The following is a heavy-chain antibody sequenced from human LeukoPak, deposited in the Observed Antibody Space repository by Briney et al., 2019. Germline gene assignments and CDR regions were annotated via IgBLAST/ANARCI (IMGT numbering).Heavy chain of an antibody. CDR1: GFTFSSYA. Sequence: GGSLRLSCAASGFTFSSYAMRWVSQAPGKGLEWVSAISSSGGNTYYAESVKGRFTNSRDNSKNTLYLQMNSLRAEDTAIYYCAKEPAYGKFHAWGQGTLVTVSS. J-gene: IGHJ5*02. V-gene: IGHV3-23*01. CDR2: ISSSGGNT. CDR3: AKEPAYGKFHA. D-gene: IGHD4-17*01.